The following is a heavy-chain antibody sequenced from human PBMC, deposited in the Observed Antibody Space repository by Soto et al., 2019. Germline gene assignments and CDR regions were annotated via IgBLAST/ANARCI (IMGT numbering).Heavy chain of an antibody. CDR1: GGSIRSGDYF. V-gene: IGHV4-30-4*01. J-gene: IGHJ4*02. CDR2: IYYSGST. CDR3: ASSGGAAAVFEY. Sequence: SETLSLTCTVSGGSIRSGDYFWSWIRQPPGKGLEWIGYIYYSGSTYYNPSLKSRVTISVDTSKNQFSLKLSSVTAADTAVYYCASSGGAAAVFEYWGQGTLVTVSS. D-gene: IGHD6-13*01.